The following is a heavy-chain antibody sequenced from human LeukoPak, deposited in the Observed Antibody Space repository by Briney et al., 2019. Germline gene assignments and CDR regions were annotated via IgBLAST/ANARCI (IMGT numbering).Heavy chain of an antibody. CDR2: IKQDGSEK. J-gene: IGHJ4*02. V-gene: IGHV3-7*01. CDR3: ARDVVRGFDY. Sequence: EWVANIKQDGSEKYYVDSVKGRFTISRDNAKNSLYLQMNSLRAEDTAVYYCARDVVRGFDYWGQGTLVTVSS. D-gene: IGHD2-15*01.